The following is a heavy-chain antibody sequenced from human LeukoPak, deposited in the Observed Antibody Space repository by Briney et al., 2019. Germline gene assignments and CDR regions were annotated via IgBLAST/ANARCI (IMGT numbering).Heavy chain of an antibody. CDR2: ISGSGVST. Sequence: PGGTLRLSCAASGFTFSSYGMSWVRQAPGKGLEWVSAISGSGVSTYYADSVKGRFTISRDNSKNTLYLQMNSLRAEDTAVYYCAKDNAYSSGWLYYFDYWGQGTLVTVSS. CDR1: GFTFSSYG. J-gene: IGHJ4*02. D-gene: IGHD6-19*01. V-gene: IGHV3-23*01. CDR3: AKDNAYSSGWLYYFDY.